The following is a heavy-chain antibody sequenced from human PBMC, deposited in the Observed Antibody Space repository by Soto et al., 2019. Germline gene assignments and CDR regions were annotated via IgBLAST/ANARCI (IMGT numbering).Heavy chain of an antibody. J-gene: IGHJ6*04. V-gene: IGHV4-39*01. Sequence: PSETLSLTCTVSGGSISSSGYYWGWIRQPPGKGLEWIGSIYYSGSTYYNPSLKSRVTISVDTSKNQFSLKLSSVTAADTAVYYCARLAVVVLSSMRNYYYYGMYVWGKGATVTVSS. CDR3: ARLAVVVLSSMRNYYYYGMYV. CDR1: GGSISSSGYY. D-gene: IGHD2-2*01. CDR2: IYYSGST.